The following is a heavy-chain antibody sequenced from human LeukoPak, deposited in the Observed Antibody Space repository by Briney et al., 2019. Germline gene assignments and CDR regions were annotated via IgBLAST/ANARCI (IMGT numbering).Heavy chain of an antibody. D-gene: IGHD3-22*01. CDR3: ARDLVPYDSSGFYDY. CDR2: INSDGSST. J-gene: IGHJ4*02. CDR1: GFTFSSYW. V-gene: IGHV3-74*01. Sequence: GGSLRLSCAASGFTFSSYWMHWVRQAPGKGLVWVSRINSDGSSTRYADSVKGRFTISRDNAKNTLYLQMNSLRAEDSAVYYCARDLVPYDSSGFYDYWGQGTLVTVSS.